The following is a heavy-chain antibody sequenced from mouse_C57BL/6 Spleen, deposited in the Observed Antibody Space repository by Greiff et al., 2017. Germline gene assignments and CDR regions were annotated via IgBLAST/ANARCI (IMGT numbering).Heavy chain of an antibody. V-gene: IGHV1-26*01. D-gene: IGHD1-1*01. CDR1: GYTFTDYY. CDR3: ARVITTVVAYWYFDV. Sequence: EVQLQQSGPELVKPGASVKISCKASGYTFTDYYMNWVKQSHGKSLEWIGDINPNNGGTSYNQKFKGKATLTVDKSSSTAYMELRSLTSEDSAVYYCARVITTVVAYWYFDVWGTGTTVTVSS. CDR2: INPNNGGT. J-gene: IGHJ1*03.